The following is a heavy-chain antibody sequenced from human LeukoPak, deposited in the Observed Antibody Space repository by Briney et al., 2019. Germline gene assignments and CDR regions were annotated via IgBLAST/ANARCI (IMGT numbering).Heavy chain of an antibody. V-gene: IGHV3-21*01. CDR1: GFSSSSYG. CDR2: IGSSSSYI. Sequence: GGSPRLSRAASGFSSSSYGMHCVCQAPEKGLEWVSSIGSSSSYIYYADSVKCRFTISRENAKKSLYLQMNSLRAEDTAVYYCARGKYSSGWFDYWGQGTLVTVSS. J-gene: IGHJ4*02. D-gene: IGHD6-19*01. CDR3: ARGKYSSGWFDY.